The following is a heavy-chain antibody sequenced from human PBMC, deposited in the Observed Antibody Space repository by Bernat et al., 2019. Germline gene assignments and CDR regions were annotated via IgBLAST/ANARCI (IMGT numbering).Heavy chain of an antibody. CDR1: GFTFSSYA. Sequence: QVQLVESGGGVVQPGRSLRLSCAASGFTFSSYAMHWVRQAPGKGLEWVAVISYDGSNKYYADSVKGRFTISRDNSKNTLYLQMNSLRAEDTAVYYCARGAYYYDSSGYLDPWGQGTLVTVSS. D-gene: IGHD3-22*01. V-gene: IGHV3-30-3*01. CDR2: ISYDGSNK. CDR3: ARGAYYYDSSGYLDP. J-gene: IGHJ5*02.